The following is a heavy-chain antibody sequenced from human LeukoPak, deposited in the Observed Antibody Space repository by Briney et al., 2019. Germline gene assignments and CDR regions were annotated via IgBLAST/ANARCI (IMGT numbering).Heavy chain of an antibody. CDR3: ARHFTLKLSLADAAYYYYYMDI. D-gene: IGHD3-16*01. CDR2: IYPGDSDV. V-gene: IGHV5-51*01. J-gene: IGHJ6*03. Sequence: GESLKISCKASGYDFTKKWIGWVRQMPGKGLEWMGIIYPGDSDVRYSPSVEGQVTFSVDKAISTAYLQWGSLKASDTATYFCARHFTLKLSLADAAYYYYYMDIWGGGTAVTVSS. CDR1: GYDFTKKW.